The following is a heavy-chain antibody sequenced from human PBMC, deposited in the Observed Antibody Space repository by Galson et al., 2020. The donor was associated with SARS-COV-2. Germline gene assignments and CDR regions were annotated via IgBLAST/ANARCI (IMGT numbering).Heavy chain of an antibody. Sequence: TGGSLRLSCAASGFIFDSYAMHWVRQAPGKGLEWVSSVDWNSGSIAYADSVKGRFTISRDNGRNALYLQMNSLTTEDTALYFCVKDHNLKYYGSGSHLDYWGQGTLVTVSS. CDR3: VKDHNLKYYGSGSHLDY. CDR2: VDWNSGSI. J-gene: IGHJ4*02. V-gene: IGHV3-9*01. D-gene: IGHD3-10*01. CDR1: GFIFDSYA.